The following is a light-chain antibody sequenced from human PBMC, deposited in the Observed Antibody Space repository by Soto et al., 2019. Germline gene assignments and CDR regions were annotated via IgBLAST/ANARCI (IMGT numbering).Light chain of an antibody. J-gene: IGKJ4*01. CDR3: QQVKTYPRT. CDR2: EES. V-gene: IGKV1-9*01. CDR1: QAVPNN. Sequence: DIRFTHSPSFLSASVGDRVTITCRPSQAVPNNMAWYQQKPGKPPKLLIYEESTLHSGVTSRFSGRKSGTQFTLTIDSLQPEDFATYYCQQVKTYPRTFGGGTKVDIK.